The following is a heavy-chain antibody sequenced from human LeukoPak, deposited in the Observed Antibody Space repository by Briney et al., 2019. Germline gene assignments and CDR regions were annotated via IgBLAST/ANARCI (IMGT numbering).Heavy chain of an antibody. CDR2: IIPIFGTA. CDR1: GGTFSSYA. CDR3: ARESPIVVVPAAIEYYYYYGMDV. D-gene: IGHD2-2*01. V-gene: IGHV1-69*01. J-gene: IGHJ6*04. Sequence: SVKVSCKASGGTFSSYAISWVRRAPGQGLEWMGGIIPIFGTANYAQKFQGRVTITADESTSTAYMELSSLRSEDTAVYYCARESPIVVVPAAIEYYYYYGMDVWGKGTTVTVSS.